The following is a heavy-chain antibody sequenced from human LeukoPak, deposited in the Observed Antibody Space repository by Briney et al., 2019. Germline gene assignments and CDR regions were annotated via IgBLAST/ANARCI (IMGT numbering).Heavy chain of an antibody. J-gene: IGHJ4*02. CDR3: ARGPWSGYDFIVSTKQKKFDY. Sequence: PSETLSLTCAVYGGSFSGYYWSWIRQPPGKGLEWIGEINHSGSTNYNPSLKSRVTISVDTSKNQFSLKLSSVTAADTAVYYCARGPWSGYDFIVSTKQKKFDYWGQGTLVTVSS. CDR1: GGSFSGYY. CDR2: INHSGST. D-gene: IGHD5-12*01. V-gene: IGHV4-34*01.